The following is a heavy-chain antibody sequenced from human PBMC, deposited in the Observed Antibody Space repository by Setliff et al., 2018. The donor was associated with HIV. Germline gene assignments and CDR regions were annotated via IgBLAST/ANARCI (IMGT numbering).Heavy chain of an antibody. J-gene: IGHJ4*02. CDR1: GSTFSSYA. CDR3: ARDSDYYDSSGRHIRLFDY. D-gene: IGHD3-22*01. Sequence: GASVKVSCKASGSTFSSYAFHWVRQAPGQRLEWLGWINAGNGKTKYSQKFQSRVTMTRDTSATTAYMELSSLRSEDTAVYYCARDSDYYDSSGRHIRLFDYWGQGTLVTVSS. CDR2: INAGNGKT. V-gene: IGHV1-3*01.